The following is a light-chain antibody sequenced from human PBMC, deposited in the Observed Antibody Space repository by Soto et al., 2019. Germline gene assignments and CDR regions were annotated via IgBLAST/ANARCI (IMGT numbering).Light chain of an antibody. CDR3: CSYACSSGYV. V-gene: IGLV2-23*02. CDR2: EVS. Sequence: QSALTQPASVSGSPGQSITISCTGTSSDVGSYNLVSWYQQHPGKAPKLMIYEVSKRPSGVSNRFSGSKSGNTASLTISGLQAEDEADYYCCSYACSSGYVFGTGTKLTVL. CDR1: SSDVGSYNL. J-gene: IGLJ1*01.